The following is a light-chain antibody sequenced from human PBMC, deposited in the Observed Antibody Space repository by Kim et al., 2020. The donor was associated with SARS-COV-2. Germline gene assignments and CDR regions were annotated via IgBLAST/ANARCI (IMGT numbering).Light chain of an antibody. CDR2: WAS. CDR3: QQYYSIPWT. J-gene: IGKJ1*01. Sequence: DIAMTQSPDSLAVSLGERATINCRSSQSVLYSSNNKNYLAWYQQKPGQPPKLLIFWASTRKSGVPDRFSGSGSGTDFTLTISSLQAEDVAVYYCQQYYSIPWTFGQGTKV. V-gene: IGKV4-1*01. CDR1: QSVLYSSNNKNY.